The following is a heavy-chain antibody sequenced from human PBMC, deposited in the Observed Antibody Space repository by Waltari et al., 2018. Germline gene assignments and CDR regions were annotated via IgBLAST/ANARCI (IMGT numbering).Heavy chain of an antibody. CDR3: ARETGGSYKLDY. Sequence: EVQLVESGGGLVKPGGSLRLSCAASGFPFSSYSMNWVRRAPGKGLGWGSSISSSSSYIYYADSVKGRVTISRDNAKNSLYLQMNSLRAEDTAVYYCARETGGSYKLDYWGQGTLVTVSS. J-gene: IGHJ4*02. CDR2: ISSSSSYI. D-gene: IGHD1-26*01. CDR1: GFPFSSYS. V-gene: IGHV3-21*01.